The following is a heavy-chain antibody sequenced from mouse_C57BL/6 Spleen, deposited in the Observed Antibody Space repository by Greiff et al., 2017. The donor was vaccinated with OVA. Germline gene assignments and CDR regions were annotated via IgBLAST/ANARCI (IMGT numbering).Heavy chain of an antibody. CDR2: INPNNGGT. Sequence: EVQLQQSGPELVKPGASVKISCKASGYTFTDYYMNWVKQSHGKSLEWIGDINPNNGGTSYNQKFKGKATLTVDKSSSTAYMDLRSLTSEDSAVYYCARYGDDYDRNYFDYWGQGTTLTVSS. D-gene: IGHD2-4*01. CDR3: ARYGDDYDRNYFDY. V-gene: IGHV1-26*01. CDR1: GYTFTDYY. J-gene: IGHJ2*01.